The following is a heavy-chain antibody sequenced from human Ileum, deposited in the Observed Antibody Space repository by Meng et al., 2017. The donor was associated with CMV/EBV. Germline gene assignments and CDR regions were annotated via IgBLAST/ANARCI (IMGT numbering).Heavy chain of an antibody. J-gene: IGHJ4*02. Sequence: QVHRLQPGAEVQKPGPPVKLSCKTSGYTFTDHNIGWVRQAPGQGLEWVGWISLGNGQTVYGHKVQGRVTVTTDTSTSTAYMELRSLRSDDTAMYYCARDVWGFDYWGQGTLVTVSS. CDR1: GYTFTDHN. V-gene: IGHV1-18*04. CDR2: ISLGNGQT. CDR3: ARDVWGFDY. D-gene: IGHD7-27*01.